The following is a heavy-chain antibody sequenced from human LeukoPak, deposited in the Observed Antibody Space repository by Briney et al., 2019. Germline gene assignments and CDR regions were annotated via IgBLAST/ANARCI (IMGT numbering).Heavy chain of an antibody. CDR2: ISYDGSNK. CDR3: ARVRGYSGYDSGCLDY. V-gene: IGHV3-30*04. CDR1: GFTFSSYA. Sequence: GGSLRLSCAASGFTFSSYAMHWVRQAPGKGLEWVAVISYDGSNKYYADSVKGRFTISRDNSKNTLYLQMNSLRAEDTAVYYCARVRGYSGYDSGCLDYWGQGTLVTVSS. D-gene: IGHD5-12*01. J-gene: IGHJ4*02.